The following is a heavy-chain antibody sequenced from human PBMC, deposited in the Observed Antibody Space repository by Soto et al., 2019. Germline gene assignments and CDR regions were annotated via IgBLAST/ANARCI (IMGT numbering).Heavy chain of an antibody. CDR1: GGSISSYY. CDR2: IYYSGST. J-gene: IGHJ6*03. V-gene: IGHV4-59*01. Sequence: SETLSLTCTVSGGSISSYYWSWIQQPPGKGLEWIGYIYYSGSTNYNPSLKSRVTISVDTSKNQFSLRLSSVTAADTAVYYCARDSGEDYYYMDVWGKGTTVTVSS. CDR3: ARDSGEDYYYMDV.